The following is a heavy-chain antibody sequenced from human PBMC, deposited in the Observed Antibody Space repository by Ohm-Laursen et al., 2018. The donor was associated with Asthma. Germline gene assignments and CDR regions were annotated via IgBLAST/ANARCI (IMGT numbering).Heavy chain of an antibody. CDR3: ARGRGGIQLWLSYQIDN. V-gene: IGHV3-30-3*01. D-gene: IGHD5-18*01. J-gene: IGHJ4*02. Sequence: SLRLSCTASGCHFNSSAMHWVRQARGKGPEWVAVMSYDGNNKYHADSVKGRFSISRDNSKNTLFLQRNSLRPEDAAVYYCARGRGGIQLWLSYQIDNWGQGTLVTVSS. CDR1: GCHFNSSA. CDR2: MSYDGNNK.